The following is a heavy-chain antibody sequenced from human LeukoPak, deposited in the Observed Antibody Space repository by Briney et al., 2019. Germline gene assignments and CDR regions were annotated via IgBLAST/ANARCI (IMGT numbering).Heavy chain of an antibody. CDR2: ISGSSSTI. D-gene: IGHD2-21*02. V-gene: IGHV3-48*04. CDR1: GFTFSSYS. J-gene: IGHJ3*02. Sequence: GGSLRLSCAASGFTFSSYSMNWVRQAPGKGLEWLSYISGSSSTIYYADSVKGRFTISRDNAENSLYLQMNSLRAEDTAVYYCARDTSAFCGLDCYRNAFDIWGQGTRVTVSS. CDR3: ARDTSAFCGLDCYRNAFDI.